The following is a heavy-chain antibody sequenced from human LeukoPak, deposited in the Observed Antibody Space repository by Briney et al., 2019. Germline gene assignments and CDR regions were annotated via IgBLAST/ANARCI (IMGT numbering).Heavy chain of an antibody. D-gene: IGHD2-2*01. CDR2: IYHSGST. J-gene: IGHJ4*02. CDR1: GGSISSGGYS. CDR3: ARGAVVPDAWGGFDY. Sequence: MTSQTLSLTCTVSGGSISSGGYSWSWIRQPPGKGLEWIGYIYHSGSTYYNPSLKSRVTISVDRSKNQFSLKLSSVTAADTAVYYCARGAVVPDAWGGFDYWGQGTLVTVSS. V-gene: IGHV4-30-2*01.